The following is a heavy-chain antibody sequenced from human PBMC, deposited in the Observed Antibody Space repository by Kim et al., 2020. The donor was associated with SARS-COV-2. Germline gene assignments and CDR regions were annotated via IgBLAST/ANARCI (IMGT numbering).Heavy chain of an antibody. Sequence: GGSLRLSCAASGFTFSSYSMNWVRQAPGKGLEWVSYISSSSSTIYYADSVKGRFTISRDNAKNSLYLQMNSLRDEDTAVYYCARDAGKGWDYYYGMDVWGQGTTVTVSS. D-gene: IGHD3-10*01. CDR1: GFTFSSYS. CDR3: ARDAGKGWDYYYGMDV. V-gene: IGHV3-48*02. CDR2: ISSSSSTI. J-gene: IGHJ6*02.